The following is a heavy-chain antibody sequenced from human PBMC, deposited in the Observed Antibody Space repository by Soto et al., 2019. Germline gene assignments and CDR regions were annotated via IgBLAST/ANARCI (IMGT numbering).Heavy chain of an antibody. Sequence: GGSLRLSCAASGFTFSSHSMSWVRQAPGKGLEWVSAISSSSSYTNYADSVKGRFTISRDNAKNSLYLQMNSLRAEDTAVYYCARVQRIVSHAFDIWGQGTMVTVS. V-gene: IGHV3-21*01. CDR3: ARVQRIVSHAFDI. CDR1: GFTFSSHS. CDR2: ISSSSSYT. D-gene: IGHD1-26*01. J-gene: IGHJ3*02.